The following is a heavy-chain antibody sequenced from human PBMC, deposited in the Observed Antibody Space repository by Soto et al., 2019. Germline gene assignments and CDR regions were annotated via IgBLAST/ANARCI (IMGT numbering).Heavy chain of an antibody. V-gene: IGHV3-30-3*01. CDR2: ISYDGSNK. J-gene: IGHJ4*02. D-gene: IGHD2-2*01. Sequence: GGSLRLSCAASGFTFSSYAMHWVRQAPGKGLEWVAVISYDGSNKYYADSVKGRFTISRDNSKNTLYLQMNSLRAEDTAVYYCARDLLEFIVVVPAAMGVYWGQGTLVTVSS. CDR3: ARDLLEFIVVVPAAMGVY. CDR1: GFTFSSYA.